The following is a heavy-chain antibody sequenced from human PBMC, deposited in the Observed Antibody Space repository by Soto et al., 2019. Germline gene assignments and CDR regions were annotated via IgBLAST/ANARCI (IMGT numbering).Heavy chain of an antibody. Sequence: QVQLVESGGGVVQPGRSLRLSCAPSGFTFSNYAMHWVRQAPGKGLEWVAVISYDGSNKYYADSVKGRFTISRDNSKNTLYLQMNILRAEDTAVYYCARDKRDLRFLEWSYYFDYWGQGTLVTVSS. J-gene: IGHJ4*02. CDR2: ISYDGSNK. CDR1: GFTFSNYA. V-gene: IGHV3-30-3*01. CDR3: ARDKRDLRFLEWSYYFDY. D-gene: IGHD3-3*01.